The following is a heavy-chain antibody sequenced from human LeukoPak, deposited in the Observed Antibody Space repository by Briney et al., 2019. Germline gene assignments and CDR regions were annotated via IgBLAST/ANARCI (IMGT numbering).Heavy chain of an antibody. J-gene: IGHJ1*01. V-gene: IGHV4-59*01. Sequence: PSETLSLTCTVSGGSITSYFWTWIRQPPGKGLEWIGYIYHSGTTNYNPSLKGRVIISVDTSKTQFSLRLTSVTAADTAVYFCAQLAPYSPAYSQQWGQGTLVTVSS. D-gene: IGHD2-15*01. CDR3: AQLAPYSPAYSQQ. CDR2: IYHSGTT. CDR1: GGSITSYF.